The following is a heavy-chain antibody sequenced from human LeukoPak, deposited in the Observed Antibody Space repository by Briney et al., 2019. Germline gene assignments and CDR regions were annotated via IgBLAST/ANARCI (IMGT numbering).Heavy chain of an antibody. CDR3: ARDLDYGGRGLDS. J-gene: IGHJ4*02. Sequence: GGSLRLSCAASGLTFSSYSMNWVRQAPGKGLEWISYISTSSTINYADSVRGRFTISRDNAKSSLSLQMNSLRAEDTAVYYCARDLDYGGRGLDSWGQGTLVIVSS. D-gene: IGHD4-23*01. CDR2: ISTSSTI. CDR1: GLTFSSYS. V-gene: IGHV3-48*04.